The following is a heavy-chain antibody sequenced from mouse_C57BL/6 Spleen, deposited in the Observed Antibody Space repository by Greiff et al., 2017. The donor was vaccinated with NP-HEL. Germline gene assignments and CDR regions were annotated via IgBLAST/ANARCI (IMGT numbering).Heavy chain of an antibody. D-gene: IGHD2-3*01. J-gene: IGHJ4*01. CDR3: ARGDEGYYYAMDY. Sequence: QVQLQQPGAELVRPGTSVKLSCKASGYTFTSYWMHWVKQRPGQGLEWIGVLAPSDSYTNYNPKFKGKATLTVDTSSSTAYMQLSSLTSEDSAVYYCARGDEGYYYAMDYWGQGTSVTVSS. CDR1: GYTFTSYW. V-gene: IGHV1-59*01. CDR2: LAPSDSYT.